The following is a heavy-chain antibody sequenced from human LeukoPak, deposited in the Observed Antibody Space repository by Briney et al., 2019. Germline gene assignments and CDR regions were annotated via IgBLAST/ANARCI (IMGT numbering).Heavy chain of an antibody. J-gene: IGHJ4*02. CDR2: INHSGST. V-gene: IGHV4-34*01. CDR3: ARERGENYYDSSGYLDY. D-gene: IGHD3-22*01. Sequence: SETLSLTCAVYGGSFSGYYWSWIRQPPGKGLEWIGEINHSGSTNYNPSLKSRVTISVDTSKNQFSLKLSSVTAADTAVYYCARERGENYYDSSGYLDYWGQGTLVTVSS. CDR1: GGSFSGYY.